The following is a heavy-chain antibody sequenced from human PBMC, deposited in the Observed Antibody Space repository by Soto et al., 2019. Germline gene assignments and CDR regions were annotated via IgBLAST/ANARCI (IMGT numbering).Heavy chain of an antibody. V-gene: IGHV2-5*02. CDR3: AHTSGGGNSACFGY. D-gene: IGHD2-21*02. CDR1: GFSLSTSRVG. Sequence: QITLKESGPTLVKPTQTLTLTCTFSGFSLSTSRVGVGWIRQPPGKALEWLALIYWDDDKRYSPSLKSRLTITKDTSKNQVVLTMTNTDPVDTATYYCAHTSGGGNSACFGYWGQGTLVTVSS. CDR2: IYWDDDK. J-gene: IGHJ4*02.